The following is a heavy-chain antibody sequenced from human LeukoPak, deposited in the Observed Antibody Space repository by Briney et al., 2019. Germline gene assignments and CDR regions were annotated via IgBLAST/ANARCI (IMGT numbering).Heavy chain of an antibody. CDR2: IYVGGSA. CDR3: ARLKIDGTHFDY. V-gene: IGHV3-53*01. J-gene: IGHJ4*02. CDR1: GFTVSNNY. Sequence: GGSLRLSCAASGFTVSNNYMSWVRQTPGKGLEWVSVIYVGGSAYYADSVKGRFTISGDSSKNTLYLQMNSLRAEDTAVYYCARLKIDGTHFDYWGQGTLVTVSS. D-gene: IGHD3-9*01.